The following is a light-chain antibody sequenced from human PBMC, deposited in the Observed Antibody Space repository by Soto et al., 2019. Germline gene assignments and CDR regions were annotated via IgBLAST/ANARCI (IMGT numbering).Light chain of an antibody. J-gene: IGKJ2*01. V-gene: IGKV4-1*01. CDR2: SAS. CDR1: QTVFYSSNNKNY. CDR3: QQYYSTPQT. Sequence: DIVMTQSPDSLAVSLGERATINCKSSQTVFYSSNNKNYLAWYQQKPGQPPKLLIYSASTRESGVPDRFSGSGSGTDFTLTISSLQAEDVAVYYCQQYYSTPQTFGQGTKLEIK.